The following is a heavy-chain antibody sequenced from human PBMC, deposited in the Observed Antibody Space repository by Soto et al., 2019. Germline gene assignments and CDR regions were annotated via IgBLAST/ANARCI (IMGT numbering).Heavy chain of an antibody. CDR2: MNPNSGNT. J-gene: IGHJ4*02. CDR3: ARTPARRRPNAYCFDY. CDR1: GYTFTSYD. V-gene: IGHV1-8*01. Sequence: QVQLVQSGAEVKKPGASVKVSCKASGYTFTSYDINWVRQATGQGLEWMGWMNPNSGNTGYAQKFQGSVTMTRNTSISTAYMELSSPRSEDTAAYYCARTPARRRPNAYCFDYWGQGNRVTVSS.